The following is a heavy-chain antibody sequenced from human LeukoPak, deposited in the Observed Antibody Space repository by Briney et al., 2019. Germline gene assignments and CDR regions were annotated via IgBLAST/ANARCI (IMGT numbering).Heavy chain of an antibody. CDR2: SSSNRDST. V-gene: IGHV3-64D*09. J-gene: IGHJ4*02. CDR1: GFSFSSYA. CDR3: VKDRYVDY. D-gene: IGHD3-16*01. Sequence: GSLRLSCSVSGFSFSSYAMHWVRQAPGNGLEYVSSSSSNRDSTYYADSVKGRLTLSRDNSKNTLFLQMSSLRAEDTAVYYCVKDRYVDYWGQGTLVTVSS.